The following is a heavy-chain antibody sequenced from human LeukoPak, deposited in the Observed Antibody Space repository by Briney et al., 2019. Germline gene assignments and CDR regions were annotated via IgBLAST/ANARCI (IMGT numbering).Heavy chain of an antibody. V-gene: IGHV3-30*18. CDR3: AKDSDYGDYVCDY. Sequence: GRSLRLSCAASGFTFSSYGMHWVRQAPGKGLEWVAVISYDGSNKYYADSVKGRFTISGDNSKNTLYLQMNSLRAEDTAVYYCAKDSDYGDYVCDYWGQGTLVTVSS. CDR1: GFTFSSYG. D-gene: IGHD4-17*01. CDR2: ISYDGSNK. J-gene: IGHJ4*02.